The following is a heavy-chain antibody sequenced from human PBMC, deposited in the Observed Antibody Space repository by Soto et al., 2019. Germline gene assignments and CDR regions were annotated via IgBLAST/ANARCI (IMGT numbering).Heavy chain of an antibody. CDR1: GYTLNTYG. CDR3: ARVTYFDY. Sequence: QVQLVQSGAEVKKPGASVKVSCKASGYTLNTYGITWVRQAPGQGLEWMGWISANNDHTNYPQKLLGRVTITIDTSTSTAHMALSLLPSDDTAVWYCARVTYFDYWGQGTLVTVAS. V-gene: IGHV1-18*01. J-gene: IGHJ4*02. CDR2: ISANNDHT.